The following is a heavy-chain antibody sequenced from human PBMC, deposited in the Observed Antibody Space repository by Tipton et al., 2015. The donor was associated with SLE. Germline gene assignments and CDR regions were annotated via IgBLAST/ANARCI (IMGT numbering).Heavy chain of an antibody. CDR1: GYSFTNYW. V-gene: IGHV5-51*03. J-gene: IGHJ6*02. CDR2: TYPGTSDT. D-gene: IGHD4-11*01. CDR3: GRETTPNGGAYGLDV. Sequence: QLVQSGAEVRKPRESLKISCKASGYSFTNYWIAWVRQMPGKGLEWMGITYPGTSDTRYSPSFQGQVTISTDNSISTAYLQWSSLEASDSAMYYCGRETTPNGGAYGLDVWGQGTTVSVSS.